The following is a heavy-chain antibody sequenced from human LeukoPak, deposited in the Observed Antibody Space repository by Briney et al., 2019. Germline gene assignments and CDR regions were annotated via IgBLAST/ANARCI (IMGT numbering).Heavy chain of an antibody. CDR3: ATVSMTRGRGYIDY. Sequence: ASVKVSCKASGYTFTGYYMHWVRQAPGQGLEWMGWINPNSGGTNYAQKFQGRVTMTRDTSISTAYMELSRLRSDDTAVYYCATVSMTRGRGYIDYWGQGTLVTVSS. V-gene: IGHV1-2*02. CDR2: INPNSGGT. CDR1: GYTFTGYY. D-gene: IGHD3-16*01. J-gene: IGHJ4*02.